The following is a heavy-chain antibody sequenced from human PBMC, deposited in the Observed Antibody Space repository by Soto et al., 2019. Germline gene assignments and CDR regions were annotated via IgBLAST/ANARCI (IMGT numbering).Heavy chain of an antibody. CDR3: TRLEVPAASGY. Sequence: GGSLRLSCAASGFTFSGSAMHWVRQASGKGLEWVGRIRSKANSYATAYAASVKGRFTISRDDSKNTAYLQMNSLKTEDTAVYYCTRLEVPAASGYWGQGTLVTVSS. D-gene: IGHD2-2*01. V-gene: IGHV3-73*01. CDR2: IRSKANSYAT. J-gene: IGHJ4*02. CDR1: GFTFSGSA.